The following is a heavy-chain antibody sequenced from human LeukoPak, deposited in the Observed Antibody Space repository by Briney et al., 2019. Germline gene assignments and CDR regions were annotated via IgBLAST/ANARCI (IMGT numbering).Heavy chain of an antibody. Sequence: GGSLRLYCVASGFTFSSYSMNWVRQAPGKGLEWVSYISSSGTTIYFADSVKGRFTISRDNAKNSLYLQMNSLRDEDTAVYHCARAIYDSSGFGDYWGQRTLVTVSS. CDR1: GFTFSSYS. J-gene: IGHJ4*02. CDR2: ISSSGTTI. CDR3: ARAIYDSSGFGDY. V-gene: IGHV3-48*02. D-gene: IGHD3-22*01.